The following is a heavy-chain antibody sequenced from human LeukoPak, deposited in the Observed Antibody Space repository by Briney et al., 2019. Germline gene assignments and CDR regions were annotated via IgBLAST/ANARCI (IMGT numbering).Heavy chain of an antibody. Sequence: GGSLRLSCAASGFTFEDSGMNWVRQAPGKSLEWVSGINWNGGSTTYADSVKGRFIISRDNAQNSLYLQMSSLRAEDTALYYCARAPYSGSRAPFDYWGQGTLVTVSS. CDR2: INWNGGST. V-gene: IGHV3-20*04. J-gene: IGHJ4*02. CDR1: GFTFEDSG. D-gene: IGHD1-26*01. CDR3: ARAPYSGSRAPFDY.